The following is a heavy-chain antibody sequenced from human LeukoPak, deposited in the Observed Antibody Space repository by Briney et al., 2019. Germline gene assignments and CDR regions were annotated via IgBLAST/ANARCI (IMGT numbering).Heavy chain of an antibody. V-gene: IGHV4-39*01. Sequence: SETLSLTCTVSGGSISSSSYYWGWIRQPPGKGLEWIGSIYYSGSTYHNPSLKSRVTISVDTSKNQFSLKLSSVTAADTAVYYCARRAAAAAPQPCYFDYWGQGTLVTVSS. CDR2: IYYSGST. CDR3: ARRAAAAAPQPCYFDY. D-gene: IGHD6-13*01. J-gene: IGHJ4*02. CDR1: GGSISSSSYY.